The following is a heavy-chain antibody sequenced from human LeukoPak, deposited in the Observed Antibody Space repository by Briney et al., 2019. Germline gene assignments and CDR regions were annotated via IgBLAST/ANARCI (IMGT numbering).Heavy chain of an antibody. Sequence: QAGGSLRLSCAASGFTFSSYWMTWVRQAPGEGLEWVANIKQDGNEKYYVDSMRGRFTISRDNAKNSLYLQMNSLRAEDTAVYYCARDNPTSGWNYWGQGTLVTVSS. CDR2: IKQDGNEK. V-gene: IGHV3-7*03. D-gene: IGHD6-19*01. CDR3: ARDNPTSGWNY. CDR1: GFTFSSYW. J-gene: IGHJ4*02.